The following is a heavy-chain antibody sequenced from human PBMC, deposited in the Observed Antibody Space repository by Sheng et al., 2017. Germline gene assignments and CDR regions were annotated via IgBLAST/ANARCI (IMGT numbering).Heavy chain of an antibody. V-gene: IGHV4-4*07. CDR1: VVPLIFTA. D-gene: IGHD3-3*02. CDR2: AVPLGAA. Sequence: QVQLQESGPGLVKPFGDPCPSPALSLVVPLIFTAGAGSGSPPGRAWSGLGVAVPLGAAATSPPLKXRVTMSVDSSKNQFSLNLRSVTAADTAIYYCARDSRILHHDGYFDYWGQGTPVTVSS. J-gene: IGHJ4*02. CDR3: ARDSRILHHDGYFDY.